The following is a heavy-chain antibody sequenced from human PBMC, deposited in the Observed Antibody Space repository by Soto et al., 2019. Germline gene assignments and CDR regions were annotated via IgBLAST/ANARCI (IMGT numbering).Heavy chain of an antibody. J-gene: IGHJ4*02. V-gene: IGHV1-8*01. CDR1: GYTFTSYD. CDR2: MNPNSGNT. D-gene: IGHD2-2*01. CDR3: VRATGVVSNFDN. Sequence: ASVKVSCKASGYTFTSYDMNWVRQATGQGLEWMAWMNPNSGNTGYAQKFQGRVTLTRNTSISTAYLELSSLRSEDTAVYYCVRATGVVSNFDNWGQGTLVTVSS.